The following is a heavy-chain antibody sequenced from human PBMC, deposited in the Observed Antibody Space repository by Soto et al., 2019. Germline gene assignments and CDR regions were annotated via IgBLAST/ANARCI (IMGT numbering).Heavy chain of an antibody. D-gene: IGHD3-22*01. V-gene: IGHV5-10-1*01. CDR3: ARQIYDSDTGPNFQYYFDS. Sequence: PGESLKISCKGSGYSFADHWITWMRQKQGKGLEWMGRIDPSDSQTYYSPSFRGHVTISVTKSITTVFLQWSSLRASDTAMYYCARQIYDSDTGPNFQYYFDSWGQGTPVTVSS. CDR1: GYSFADHW. J-gene: IGHJ4*02. CDR2: IDPSDSQT.